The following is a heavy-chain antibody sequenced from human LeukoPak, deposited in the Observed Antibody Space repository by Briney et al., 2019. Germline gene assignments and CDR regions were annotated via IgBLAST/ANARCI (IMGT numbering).Heavy chain of an antibody. J-gene: IGHJ6*04. CDR2: IYYSGST. D-gene: IGHD5/OR15-5a*01. CDR1: GGSVSSGSYY. CDR3: ARCVSEPSSYYYYYYGMDV. Sequence: SETLSLTCTVSGGSVSSGSYYWSWIRQPPGKGLEWIGYIYYSGSTNYNPPLKSRVTISVDTSKNQFSLKLSSVTAADTAVYYCARCVSEPSSYYYYYYGMDVWGKGTTVTVSS. V-gene: IGHV4-61*01.